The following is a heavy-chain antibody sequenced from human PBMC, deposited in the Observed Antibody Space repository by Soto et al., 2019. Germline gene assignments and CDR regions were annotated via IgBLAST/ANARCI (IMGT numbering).Heavy chain of an antibody. CDR2: IYSSGST. J-gene: IGHJ6*02. Sequence: QVQLQESGPGLVKPSETLSLACTVSGGSVSSDNSYWSWIRQPPGKGLDWIGYIYSSGSTSYNPSRKRRVTISLDTSKNQFYLKLSCVTAADTAVYYWAREEGSYPGWSSYYGMDVWGQGTRVTVS. CDR3: AREEGSYPGWSSYYGMDV. D-gene: IGHD3-16*02. CDR1: GGSVSSDNSY. V-gene: IGHV4-61*01.